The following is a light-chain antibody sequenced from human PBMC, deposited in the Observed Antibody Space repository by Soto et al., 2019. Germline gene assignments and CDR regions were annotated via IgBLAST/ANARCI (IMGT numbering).Light chain of an antibody. CDR1: QGISSY. V-gene: IGKV1-9*01. CDR3: QQLNSYWYT. J-gene: IGKJ2*01. CDR2: GAS. Sequence: DIQLTQSPSFLSASVGDRVTITCRASQGISSYLAWYQQKPGKAPKLLINGASTLQSGVPSRFSGSGSGTEFTLTINSLQPEDIVTYYCQQLNSYWYTFGQGTKLEI.